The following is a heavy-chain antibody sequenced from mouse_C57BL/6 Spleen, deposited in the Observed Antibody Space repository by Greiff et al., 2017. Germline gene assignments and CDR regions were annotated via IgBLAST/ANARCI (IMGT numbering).Heavy chain of an antibody. J-gene: IGHJ2*01. CDR3: ARPLYGSSYDYFDY. V-gene: IGHV1-80*01. Sequence: VQLQQSGAELVKPGASVKISCKASGYAFSSYWMNWVKQRPGKGLEWIGQIYPGDGDTNYNGKLKGKATLTADKSSSTAYMQLSSLTSEDSAVYFCARPLYGSSYDYFDYWGQGTTLTVSS. CDR1: GYAFSSYW. D-gene: IGHD1-1*01. CDR2: IYPGDGDT.